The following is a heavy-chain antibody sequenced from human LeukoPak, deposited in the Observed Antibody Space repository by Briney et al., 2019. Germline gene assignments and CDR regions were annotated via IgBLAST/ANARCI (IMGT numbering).Heavy chain of an antibody. J-gene: IGHJ3*02. D-gene: IGHD1-26*01. V-gene: IGHV3-30*02. CDR2: IRNDGSNH. Sequence: PGGSLRLSCAASGFTFSHHGMHWVRQAPGKGLEWVAFIRNDGSNHYYADSVKGRFTISRDNSKNNVYLQMYSLRVEETSIYYCARSGRGGAFDIWGQGTMVTVSS. CDR3: ARSGRGGAFDI. CDR1: GFTFSHHG.